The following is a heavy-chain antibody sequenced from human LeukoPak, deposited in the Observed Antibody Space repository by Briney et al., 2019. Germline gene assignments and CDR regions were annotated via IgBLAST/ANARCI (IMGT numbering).Heavy chain of an antibody. J-gene: IGHJ1*01. CDR2: ISSRSTYR. CDR3: ARDMTTATTCYLQH. CDR1: GFTFSDYS. Sequence: GGSLRLSCAASGFTFSDYSMNWGRQAPGRGLEWVSSISSRSTYRYYADSVKGRFTISRDNAKNSLCLQMNSLRAEDTAVYYCARDMTTATTCYLQHWGQGTLVTVSS. V-gene: IGHV3-21*06. D-gene: IGHD4-17*01.